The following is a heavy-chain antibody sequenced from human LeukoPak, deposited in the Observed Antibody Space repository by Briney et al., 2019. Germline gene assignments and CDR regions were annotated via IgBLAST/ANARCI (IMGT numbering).Heavy chain of an antibody. CDR1: GFTFSSYS. CDR3: AMTYYYDSSGYGTLDY. D-gene: IGHD3-22*01. Sequence: PGGSLRLSCAASGFTFSSYSMNWVRQAPGKGLEWVSYISSSSSTIYYADSVKGRFTISRDNAKNSLYLQMNSLRAEDTAVYYCAMTYYYDSSGYGTLDYWGQGTLVTVSS. CDR2: ISSSSSTI. J-gene: IGHJ4*02. V-gene: IGHV3-48*04.